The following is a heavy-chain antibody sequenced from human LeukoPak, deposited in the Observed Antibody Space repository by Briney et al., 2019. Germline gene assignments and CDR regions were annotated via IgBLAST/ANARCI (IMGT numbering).Heavy chain of an antibody. V-gene: IGHV3-21*01. CDR2: ISSSSRYI. CDR3: ASDDSSGEYDLPFGY. J-gene: IGHJ4*02. CDR1: GFTFSSYS. D-gene: IGHD3-22*01. Sequence: GGSLRLSCAASGFTFSSYSMNWVRQAPGKGLEWVSSISSSSRYIYYANSVKGRLTISRDNAKNSVYLQMDSLRSEDTAVYYCASDDSSGEYDLPFGYWGQGTLVTVSS.